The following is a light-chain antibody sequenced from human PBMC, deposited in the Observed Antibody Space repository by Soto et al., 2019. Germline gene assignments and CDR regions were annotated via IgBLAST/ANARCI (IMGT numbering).Light chain of an antibody. CDR2: GAS. V-gene: IGKV3-20*01. CDR1: QSVSSSY. J-gene: IGKJ4*01. Sequence: EIVLTQSPGTLSLSPGERATLSCRASQSVSSSYLAWYQQKPGQAPRLLIYGASIRATGIPDRFSGSGSGTYSTLTISRLEPEDFAVYYCQQYGSSPLTFGGGTKVVIK. CDR3: QQYGSSPLT.